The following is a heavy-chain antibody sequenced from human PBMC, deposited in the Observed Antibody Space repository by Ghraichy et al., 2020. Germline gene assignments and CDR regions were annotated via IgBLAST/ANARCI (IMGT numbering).Heavy chain of an antibody. J-gene: IGHJ4*02. V-gene: IGHV4-34*01. CDR2: INHSGST. Sequence: SETLSLTCAVYGGSFSGYYWSWIRQPPGKGLEWIGEINHSGSTNYNPSLKSRVTISVDTSKNQFSLKLSSVTAADTAVYYCARAPVVGATDYWGQGTLVTVSS. CDR1: GGSFSGYY. D-gene: IGHD1-26*01. CDR3: ARAPVVGATDY.